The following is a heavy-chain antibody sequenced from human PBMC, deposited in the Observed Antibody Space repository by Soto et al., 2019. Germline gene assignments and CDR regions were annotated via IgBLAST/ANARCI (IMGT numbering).Heavy chain of an antibody. Sequence: EVQLVESGGGLVQPGGSLRLSCAASGFTFSSYEMNWVRQAPGKGLEWVSYISSSGSTIYYADSVKGRFTISRDNAKNSLYLQMNSLRADDTAVYYCAREDIVLMVYALSYYDMDVWGQGTTVTVSS. J-gene: IGHJ6*02. CDR3: AREDIVLMVYALSYYDMDV. CDR2: ISSSGSTI. V-gene: IGHV3-48*03. D-gene: IGHD2-8*01. CDR1: GFTFSSYE.